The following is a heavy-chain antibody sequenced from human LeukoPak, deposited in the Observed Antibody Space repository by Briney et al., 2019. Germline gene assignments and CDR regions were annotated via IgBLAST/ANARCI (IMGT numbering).Heavy chain of an antibody. CDR3: AKVGGTYYYGSGSYGAFDI. V-gene: IGHV3-7*01. J-gene: IGHJ3*02. Sequence: PGGSLRLSCAASGFTFSSYWMSWVRQAPGKGLEWVANIKQDGSEKYYVDSVKGRFTISRDNAKNSLYLQMNSLRAEDTAVYYCAKVGGTYYYGSGSYGAFDIWGQGTMVTVSS. CDR1: GFTFSSYW. D-gene: IGHD3-10*01. CDR2: IKQDGSEK.